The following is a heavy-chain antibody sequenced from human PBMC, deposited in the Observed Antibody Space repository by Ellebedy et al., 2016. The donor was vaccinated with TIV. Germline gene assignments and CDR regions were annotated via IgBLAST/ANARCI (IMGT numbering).Heavy chain of an antibody. CDR1: GFTFSSYW. V-gene: IGHV3-74*01. J-gene: IGHJ4*02. Sequence: GESLKISCAASGFTFSSYWMHWVRQAPGKGLVWVSRINSDGSRTNYADSVKGRFTISRDNAKNTLYVQMNSLRTEDTAVYYCAITSARPEHFDYWGQGTLVTVSS. CDR3: AITSARPEHFDY. CDR2: INSDGSRT. D-gene: IGHD6-6*01.